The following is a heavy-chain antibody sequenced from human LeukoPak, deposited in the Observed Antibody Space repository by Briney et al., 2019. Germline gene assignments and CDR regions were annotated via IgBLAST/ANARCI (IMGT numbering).Heavy chain of an antibody. J-gene: IGHJ4*02. Sequence: PGGSLRLSCADSGITLRNYGMSWVRQAPGKGLEWVAGISDSGGRTNYADSVKGRFTISRDNSKNTLYLQMNSLRAEDTAVYFCAKRGVVIRVILVGFHKEAYYFDSWGQGALVTVSS. D-gene: IGHD3-10*01. CDR1: GITLRNYG. CDR2: ISDSGGRT. V-gene: IGHV3-23*01. CDR3: AKRGVVIRVILVGFHKEAYYFDS.